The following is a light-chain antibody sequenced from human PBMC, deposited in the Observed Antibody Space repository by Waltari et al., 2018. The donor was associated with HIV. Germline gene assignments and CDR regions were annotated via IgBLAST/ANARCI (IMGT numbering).Light chain of an antibody. CDR1: RSISNSF. CDR2: GAS. CDR3: QEYGDSPT. V-gene: IGKV3-20*01. Sequence: EIVLTQSPATLSLSPGDRASLSCRASRSISNSFLAWYQQKPGQAPRLLIYGASTRATGIPERFSGSGSGTDFTLTISRLEPEDFAVYHCQEYGDSPTFGGGTKVEI. J-gene: IGKJ4*01.